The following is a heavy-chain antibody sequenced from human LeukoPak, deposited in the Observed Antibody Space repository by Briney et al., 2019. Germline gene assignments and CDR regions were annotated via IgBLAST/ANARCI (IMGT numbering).Heavy chain of an antibody. CDR1: GLTFSRFW. J-gene: IGHJ4*02. Sequence: HPGGSLRLSCAASGLTFSRFWMSWVRQAPGKGLEWVANINENGNEKYYVDSVKGRFTVSRDNAKNSLYLQMNSLRAEDTAVYYGARAGDGTAARDYWGQGTLVTVSS. V-gene: IGHV3-7*01. CDR3: ARAGDGTAARDY. D-gene: IGHD2-15*01. CDR2: INENGNEK.